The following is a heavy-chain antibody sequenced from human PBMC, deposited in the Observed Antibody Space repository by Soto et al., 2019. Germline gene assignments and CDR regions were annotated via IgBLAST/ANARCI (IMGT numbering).Heavy chain of an antibody. V-gene: IGHV3-11*04. CDR1: VFTFSDYF. CDR3: VRDSARIVVVPRVDGDNWFDP. J-gene: IGHJ5*02. Sequence: GSLRLSGAASVFTFSDYFMSWIRQAPGKGLEWVSFISGSGDNIKYADSVKGRFTISRDNAKNSLYLQMNSLRDEDTAVYYCVRDSARIVVVPRVDGDNWFDPWGQGTLVTVSS. D-gene: IGHD2-2*01. CDR2: ISGSGDNI.